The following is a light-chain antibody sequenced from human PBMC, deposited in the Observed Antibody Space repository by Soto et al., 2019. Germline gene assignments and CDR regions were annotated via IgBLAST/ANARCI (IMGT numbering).Light chain of an antibody. CDR3: QQTFSPPLT. Sequence: DIVMTQSPDSLAVSLGERATINCKSSQSVLYSSNNKNYLAWYQQKPGQPPKLLIYWASTRESGVPDRFSGSGSGTDFTLTISSLQAEDFATYYCQQTFSPPLTFGGGTKVDIK. J-gene: IGKJ4*01. V-gene: IGKV4-1*01. CDR1: QSVLYSSNNKNY. CDR2: WAS.